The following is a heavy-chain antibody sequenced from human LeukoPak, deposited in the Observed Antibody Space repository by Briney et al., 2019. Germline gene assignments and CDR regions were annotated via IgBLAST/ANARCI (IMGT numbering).Heavy chain of an antibody. J-gene: IGHJ6*02. CDR1: GFTVSSNY. V-gene: IGHV3-53*01. D-gene: IGHD4-11*01. CDR3: ARDRVTTPWNYYYGMDV. CDR2: IYSGGST. Sequence: TGGSLRLSCAASGFTVSSNYMSWVRQAPGKGLEWVSVIYSGGSTYYADSVKGRFTISRDNSKNTLYLQMNSLRAEDTAVYYCARDRVTTPWNYYYGMDVWGQGTTVTVSS.